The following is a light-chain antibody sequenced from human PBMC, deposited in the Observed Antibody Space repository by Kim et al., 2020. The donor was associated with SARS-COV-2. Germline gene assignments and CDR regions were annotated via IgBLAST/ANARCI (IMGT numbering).Light chain of an antibody. V-gene: IGKV1-39*01. Sequence: DIQMTQSPSSLSASVGDRVTITCRTTQSISSHLNWYQQKPGRAPKLLISAASTLQGGVPSRFSGSGSETDFTLTISSLQPDDFATYYCQQNYSTPFTFGPGTKVDIK. CDR2: AAS. CDR3: QQNYSTPFT. CDR1: QSISSH. J-gene: IGKJ3*01.